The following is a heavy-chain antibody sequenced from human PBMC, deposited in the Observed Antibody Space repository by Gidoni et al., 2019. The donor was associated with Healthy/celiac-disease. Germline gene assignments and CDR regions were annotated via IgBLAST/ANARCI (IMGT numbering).Heavy chain of an antibody. CDR3: ARDQYYYDSSGYLFDY. V-gene: IGHV3-30*04. Sequence: YGAASGFTFSSYAMHWVRQAPGKGLEWVAVISYDGSNKYYADSVKGRFTISRDNSKNTLYLQMNSLRADDTAVYYCARDQYYYDSSGYLFDYWGQGTLVTVSS. D-gene: IGHD3-22*01. CDR1: GFTFSSYA. J-gene: IGHJ4*02. CDR2: ISYDGSNK.